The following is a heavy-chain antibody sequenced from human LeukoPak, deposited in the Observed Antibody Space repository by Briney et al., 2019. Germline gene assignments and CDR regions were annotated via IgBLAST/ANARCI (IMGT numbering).Heavy chain of an antibody. J-gene: IGHJ4*02. Sequence: GSVEVSCKASGYSFTNYYIYWVRQAPGQGLEWMGIINPSGGSTSYAQKFQGRVTMTRDTSTSTVYMELSSLRSEDAAVYYCARGPYVDIVATLDYWGQGTLVTVSS. CDR1: GYSFTNYY. CDR3: ARGPYVDIVATLDY. CDR2: INPSGGST. D-gene: IGHD5-12*01. V-gene: IGHV1-46*01.